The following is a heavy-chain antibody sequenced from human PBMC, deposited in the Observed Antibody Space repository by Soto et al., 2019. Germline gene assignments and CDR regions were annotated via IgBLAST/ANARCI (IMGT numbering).Heavy chain of an antibody. D-gene: IGHD5-12*01. J-gene: IGHJ3*02. Sequence: GGSLRLSCAASGFTFSNAWMSWVRQAPGKGLEWVGRIKSKTDGGTTDYAAPVKGRFTISRDDSKNTLYLQMNSLKTEDTAVYYCTARYLYSGYDNDAFDIWGQGTMVTVSS. CDR1: GFTFSNAW. CDR3: TARYLYSGYDNDAFDI. CDR2: IKSKTDGGTT. V-gene: IGHV3-15*01.